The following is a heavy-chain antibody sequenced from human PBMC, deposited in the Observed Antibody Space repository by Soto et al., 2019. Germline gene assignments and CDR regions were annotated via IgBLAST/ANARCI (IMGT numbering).Heavy chain of an antibody. V-gene: IGHV3-30*18. D-gene: IGHD3-22*01. CDR2: ISYDGSNK. Sequence: QPGGSLRLSCAASGFTFSSYGMHWVRQAPGKGLEWVAVISYDGSNKYYADSVKGRFTISRDNSKNTLYLQMNSLRAEDTAVYYCAKDNYYDSSGYYIIAASDAFDIWGQGTMVTVSS. CDR1: GFTFSSYG. CDR3: AKDNYYDSSGYYIIAASDAFDI. J-gene: IGHJ3*02.